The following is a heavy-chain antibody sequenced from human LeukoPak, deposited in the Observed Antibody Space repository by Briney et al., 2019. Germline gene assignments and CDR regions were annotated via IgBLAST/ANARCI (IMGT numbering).Heavy chain of an antibody. V-gene: IGHV6-1*01. J-gene: IGHJ4*02. CDR1: GDSVSRNSVA. Sequence: SQTLSLTCAISGDSVSRNSVAWNWIRQSPSRGLEWLGRTYYRSKWYNDYAVSVQSRITINPDTSRNQFSLHLNSVTPEDTAVYYCARDHDYGVYGTFGDYWGQGTLVTVSS. CDR3: ARDHDYGVYGTFGDY. CDR2: TYYRSKWYN. D-gene: IGHD4-17*01.